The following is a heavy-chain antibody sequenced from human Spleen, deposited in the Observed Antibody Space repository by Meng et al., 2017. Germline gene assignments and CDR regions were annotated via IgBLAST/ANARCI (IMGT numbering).Heavy chain of an antibody. CDR2: IYYSGST. D-gene: IGHD3-10*01. CDR1: GGSIRITNYY. J-gene: IGHJ4*02. Sequence: SETLSLTCTVSGGSIRITNYYWAWIRQPPGKGLEWIGSIYYSGSTSYNPSLKSRVTISVDTSKNQFSLNLNSVTAADTAVYYCATEGHYYGSGVDYWGQGTLVTFSS. CDR3: ATEGHYYGSGVDY. V-gene: IGHV4-39*07.